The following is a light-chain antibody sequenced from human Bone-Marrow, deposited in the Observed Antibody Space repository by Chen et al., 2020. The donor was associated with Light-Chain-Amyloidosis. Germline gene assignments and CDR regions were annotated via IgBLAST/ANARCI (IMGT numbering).Light chain of an antibody. J-gene: IGLJ3*02. Sequence: SYVLTQPSSVSVAPGQTATIACGGNNIGSTSVHWYQQTPGPAPLLVVYDDSDRPSGIPERLSCSNSGNTATLTISRVEAGDEADYYCQVWDRSSARPVFGGGTKLTVL. CDR2: DDS. CDR1: NIGSTS. CDR3: QVWDRSSARPV. V-gene: IGLV3-21*02.